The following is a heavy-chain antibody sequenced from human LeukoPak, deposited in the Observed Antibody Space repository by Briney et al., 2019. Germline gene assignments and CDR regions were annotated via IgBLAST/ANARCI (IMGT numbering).Heavy chain of an antibody. J-gene: IGHJ4*02. Sequence: SLRLSCAASGVTIDDYGMHWGRQRPRTGLEWVWGISWNSGSIGYAASVKGRFTISRDNAKNSLYLQMNSLRAEDTALYYCAKDMATGPPGYFDYWGQGTLVTVSS. V-gene: IGHV3-9*01. CDR1: GVTIDDYG. CDR2: ISWNSGSI. D-gene: IGHD1-1*01. CDR3: AKDMATGPPGYFDY.